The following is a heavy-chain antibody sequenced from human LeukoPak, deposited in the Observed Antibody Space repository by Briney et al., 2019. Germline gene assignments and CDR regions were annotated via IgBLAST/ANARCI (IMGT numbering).Heavy chain of an antibody. CDR3: ATQIGYCSSTSCYNLDY. V-gene: IGHV4-39*07. CDR1: GGSISSSRYY. D-gene: IGHD2-2*02. Sequence: SETLSLTCIVSGGSISSSRYYWGWIRQPPGKGLEWIGSIYYSGSTYYNPSLKSRVTISVDTSKNQFSLKLSSVTAADTAVYYCATQIGYCSSTSCYNLDYWGQGTLVTVSS. J-gene: IGHJ4*02. CDR2: IYYSGST.